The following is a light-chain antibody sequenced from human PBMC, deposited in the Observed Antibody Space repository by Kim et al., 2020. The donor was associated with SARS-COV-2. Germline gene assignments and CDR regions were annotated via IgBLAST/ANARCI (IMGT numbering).Light chain of an antibody. V-gene: IGKV3-20*01. CDR3: QQFGSSQFT. CDR1: QSVRSSS. CDR2: GVS. Sequence: EIVLTQSPGTLSLSPGERATLSCRASQSVRSSSLAWYQQKPGQAPRLVIYGVSSRATGIPDRFSGSGSGTDFTLTISRLEPEDLAVYYCQQFGSSQFTFGPGTKVDIK. J-gene: IGKJ3*01.